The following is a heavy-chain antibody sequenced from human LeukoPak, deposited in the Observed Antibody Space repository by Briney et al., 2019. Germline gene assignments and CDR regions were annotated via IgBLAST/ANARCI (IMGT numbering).Heavy chain of an antibody. Sequence: GASVKVSCKASGYTFTSYGISWVRQAPGQGLEWMGWISAYNGNTNHAQKLQGRVTMTTDTSTSTAYMELRSLRSDDTAVYYCARVSHSTIAARPLDYWGQGTLVTVSS. CDR3: ARVSHSTIAARPLDY. V-gene: IGHV1-18*01. CDR1: GYTFTSYG. CDR2: ISAYNGNT. D-gene: IGHD6-6*01. J-gene: IGHJ4*02.